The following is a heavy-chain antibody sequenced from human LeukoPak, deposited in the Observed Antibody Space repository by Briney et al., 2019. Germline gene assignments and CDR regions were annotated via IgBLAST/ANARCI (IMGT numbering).Heavy chain of an antibody. V-gene: IGHV3-13*01. D-gene: IGHD6-13*01. CDR1: GFTFSSYD. CDR3: ARAAAGRADHWYFDL. J-gene: IGHJ2*01. CDR2: IGTAGDT. Sequence: PGGSLRLSCAASGFTFSSYDMHWVRQATGKGLEWVSAIGTAGDTYYPGSVKGRFTISRENAKNSLYLQMNSLRAGDTAVYYCARAAAGRADHWYFDLWGRGTLVTVSS.